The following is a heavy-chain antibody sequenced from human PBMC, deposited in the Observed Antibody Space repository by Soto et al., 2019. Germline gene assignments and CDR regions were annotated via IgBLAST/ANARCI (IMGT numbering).Heavy chain of an antibody. CDR1: GDSVSSNSAA. Sequence: QTLSLTCAISGDSVSSNSAAWNWIRQSPSRGLEWLGRTYYRSKWYNDYAVSVKSRITINPDTSKNQFSLQLNSVTPEDTAVYYCARGGDSSGVGDNWFYLRGQGELVRVSS. D-gene: IGHD6-19*01. CDR3: ARGGDSSGVGDNWFYL. J-gene: IGHJ5*02. CDR2: TYYRSKWYN. V-gene: IGHV6-1*01.